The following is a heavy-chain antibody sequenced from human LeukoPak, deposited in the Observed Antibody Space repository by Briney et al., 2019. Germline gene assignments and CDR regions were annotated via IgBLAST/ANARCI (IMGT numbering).Heavy chain of an antibody. Sequence: SETLSLTCTVFGGSISSYYWSWIRQPAGKGLEWIGHIYTSGTTNYNPSLMSRVTMSVDTSKNQFSLKLSSVTAADTAVYYCARGHSGNYAKWFDPWGQGTLVTVSS. CDR1: GGSISSYY. J-gene: IGHJ5*02. D-gene: IGHD3-16*01. CDR2: IYTSGTT. CDR3: ARGHSGNYAKWFDP. V-gene: IGHV4-4*07.